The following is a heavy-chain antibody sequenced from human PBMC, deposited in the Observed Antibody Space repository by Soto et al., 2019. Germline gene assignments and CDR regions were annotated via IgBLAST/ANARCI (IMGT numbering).Heavy chain of an antibody. CDR1: GFTFSAHY. Sequence: EVQLVESGGGLVQPGGSLRLSCAASGFTFSAHYMDWVGQAPGKGLEWVGRIKNKANSYTTEYVASVEGRFTLSREDSQNSLYLQMNSLKTEDTAVYYCARVSLVGPSGGRYFDYWGQGSQVAVSS. CDR2: IKNKANSYTT. V-gene: IGHV3-72*01. J-gene: IGHJ4*02. D-gene: IGHD1-26*01. CDR3: ARVSLVGPSGGRYFDY.